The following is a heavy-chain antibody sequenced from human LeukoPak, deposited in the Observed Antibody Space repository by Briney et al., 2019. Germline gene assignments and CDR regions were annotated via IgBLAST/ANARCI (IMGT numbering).Heavy chain of an antibody. CDR2: MNPNSGNT. Sequence: ASVKVSCKASGYTFTSYDINWVRQATGQGLEWMGWMNPNSGNTGYAQKFQGRVTMTRNTSISTAYMELSSLRSEDTAVYYYARMGAYYDFWSGYYNRYYYYGMDVWGQGTTVTVSS. J-gene: IGHJ6*02. CDR3: ARMGAYYDFWSGYYNRYYYYGMDV. D-gene: IGHD3-3*01. CDR1: GYTFTSYD. V-gene: IGHV1-8*01.